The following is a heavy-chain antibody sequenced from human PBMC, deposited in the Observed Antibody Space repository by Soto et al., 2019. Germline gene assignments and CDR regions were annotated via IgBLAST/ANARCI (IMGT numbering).Heavy chain of an antibody. J-gene: IGHJ4*02. V-gene: IGHV3-30*03. D-gene: IGHD6-19*01. CDR2: ISFDGSNT. Sequence: ESGGGVVQPGRSLRLSCAASGFTFSSYGMHWVRQAPGKGLEWVALISFDGSNTYYADSVKGRFTISRANSQNTLYLQMHSLRAEDTSLYYCEAGQFFSYYWGQGALITVSS. CDR1: GFTFSSYG. CDR3: EAGQFFSYY.